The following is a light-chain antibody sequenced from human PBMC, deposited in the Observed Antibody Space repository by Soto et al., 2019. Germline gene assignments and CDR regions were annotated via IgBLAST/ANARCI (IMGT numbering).Light chain of an antibody. CDR2: DAS. Sequence: DIQMTQSPSSLSASVGDRVTITCQASQDISNYLTWYQQKPGKAAKLLIYDASSPDTGGQSRIRGRGPGTDLTYTISSPQAENITAYGYRHYDILPLVFGRGTKGNIK. J-gene: IGKJ4*01. CDR3: RHYDILPLV. CDR1: QDISNY. V-gene: IGKV1-33*01.